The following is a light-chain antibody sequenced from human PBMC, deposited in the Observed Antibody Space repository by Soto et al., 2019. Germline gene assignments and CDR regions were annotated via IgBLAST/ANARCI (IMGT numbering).Light chain of an antibody. J-gene: IGKJ1*01. Sequence: AIQMTQSPSSLPASVGDRVTITCRATQDIREDLGWYQQKPGKAPKLLIYAASSLQSEVLSRFSGSGSGTDFTFSFSSLLPDDFATYYCKQYNSYSTTFGQGTKVDIK. CDR3: KQYNSYSTT. V-gene: IGKV1-6*01. CDR1: QDIRED. CDR2: AAS.